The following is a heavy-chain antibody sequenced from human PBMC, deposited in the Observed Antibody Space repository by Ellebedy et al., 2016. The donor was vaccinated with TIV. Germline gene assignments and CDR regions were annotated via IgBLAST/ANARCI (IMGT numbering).Heavy chain of an antibody. J-gene: IGHJ4*02. Sequence: GGSLRLSCAASGFTFNNYNMIWVRQAPGKGLEWISYISSDAITTDYADSVKVRFTISRDNAKASVYLQMNSLRAEDTAVYYCARDMGRWLQFLAYWGQGTLVTVSS. CDR3: ARDMGRWLQFLAY. CDR2: ISSDAITT. D-gene: IGHD5-24*01. CDR1: GFTFNNYN. V-gene: IGHV3-48*03.